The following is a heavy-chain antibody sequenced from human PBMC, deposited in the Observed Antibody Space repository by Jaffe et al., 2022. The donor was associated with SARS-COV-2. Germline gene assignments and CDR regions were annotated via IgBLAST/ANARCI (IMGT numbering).Heavy chain of an antibody. CDR2: IRSKAFGGTT. D-gene: IGHD4-17*01. Sequence: EVQLVESGGGLVQPGRSLRLSCTASGFTFGDYAMSWFRQAPGKGLEWVGFIRSKAFGGTTEYAASVKGRFTISRDDSKSIAYLQMNSLKTEDTAVYYCTRDIKYGDYSYWYFDLWGRGTLVTVSS. V-gene: IGHV3-49*03. CDR1: GFTFGDYA. CDR3: TRDIKYGDYSYWYFDL. J-gene: IGHJ2*01.